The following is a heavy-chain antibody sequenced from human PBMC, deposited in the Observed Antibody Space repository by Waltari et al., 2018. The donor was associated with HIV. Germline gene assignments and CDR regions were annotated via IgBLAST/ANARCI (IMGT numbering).Heavy chain of an antibody. J-gene: IGHJ4*02. D-gene: IGHD4-4*01. Sequence: QVQLVESGGGVVQPGRSLRPSCAASGFTFRNYAMHWVRQAPGKGLEWVAVISFDGNEEKYYADSVKGRFTISRDNSKNSLYLQMNSLRAEDTAVYYCARSTTSLFNYWGQGTLVTVSS. CDR2: ISFDGNEEK. CDR3: ARSTTSLFNY. CDR1: GFTFRNYA. V-gene: IGHV3-30*07.